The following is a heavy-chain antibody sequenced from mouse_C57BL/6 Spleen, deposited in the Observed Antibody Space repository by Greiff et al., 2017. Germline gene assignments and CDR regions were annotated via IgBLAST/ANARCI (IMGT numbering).Heavy chain of an antibody. J-gene: IGHJ2*01. V-gene: IGHV1-76*01. CDR1: GYTFTDYY. Sequence: VQLQQSGAELVRPGASVTLSCKASGYTFTDYYINWVKQRPGQGLEWIARIYPGSGNTYYNEKFKGKATLTAEKSSSTAYMQLSSLTSEDSAVYFCAREGPRGYFDYWGQGTTLTVSS. CDR2: IYPGSGNT. CDR3: AREGPRGYFDY.